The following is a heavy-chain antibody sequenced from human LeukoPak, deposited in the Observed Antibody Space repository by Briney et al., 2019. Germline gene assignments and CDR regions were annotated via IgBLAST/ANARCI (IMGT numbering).Heavy chain of an antibody. CDR3: ARGLWSRSGWYYFDF. J-gene: IGHJ4*02. CDR1: GYTFTNYA. D-gene: IGHD6-19*01. CDR2: INAGNGNT. V-gene: IGHV1-3*01. Sequence: GASVKVSCKASGYTFTNYAIQWVRQAPGQGLEWMGWINAGNGNTKYSQKFQGRFTITWDTSAGTAYMELSGLRSEDTTVYYCARGLWSRSGWYYFDFWGQGTLVTVSS.